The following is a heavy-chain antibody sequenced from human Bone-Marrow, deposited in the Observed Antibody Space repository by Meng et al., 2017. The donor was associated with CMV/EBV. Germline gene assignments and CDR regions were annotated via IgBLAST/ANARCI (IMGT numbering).Heavy chain of an antibody. D-gene: IGHD4-11*01. J-gene: IGHJ4*02. CDR3: ARGDRATITNNVPYYFDF. Sequence: GGSLRLSCAASGFTFSSYSMNWVRQAPGKGLEWVSAISGSGGSTYYADSVKGRFTISRDNSKNTLYLQMNSLRAGDTAMYYCARGDRATITNNVPYYFDFWGRGTLVTVSS. V-gene: IGHV3-23*01. CDR2: ISGSGGST. CDR1: GFTFSSYS.